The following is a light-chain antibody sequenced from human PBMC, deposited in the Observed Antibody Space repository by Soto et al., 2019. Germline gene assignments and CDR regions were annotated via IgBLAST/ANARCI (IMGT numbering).Light chain of an antibody. V-gene: IGKV3-15*01. J-gene: IGKJ5*01. CDR3: QQYNNWIT. CDR1: QSVSSN. Sequence: EIVLTQSPGTLSLSPGEIATLSCRASQSVSSNLAWYQQKPGQAPRLLIYGASTRATGIPARFSGSGSGTEFTLTISSLQSEDFAVYYCQQYNNWITFGQGTRLEIK. CDR2: GAS.